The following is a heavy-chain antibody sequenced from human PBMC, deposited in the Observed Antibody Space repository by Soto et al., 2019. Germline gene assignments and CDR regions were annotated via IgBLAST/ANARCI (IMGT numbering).Heavy chain of an antibody. V-gene: IGHV4-30-4*01. CDR2: IYYSGST. D-gene: IGHD3-22*01. Sequence: QVQLQESGPGLVKPSQTLSLTCTVSGGSISSGDYYWSWIRQPPGKGLEWIGYIYYSGSTYYNPSLKSRVTILVDTSKNQFSLKLSSVTAADTAVYYCASYDSSANPGYRVSYFDYWGQGTLVTVSS. CDR3: ASYDSSANPGYRVSYFDY. CDR1: GGSISSGDYY. J-gene: IGHJ4*02.